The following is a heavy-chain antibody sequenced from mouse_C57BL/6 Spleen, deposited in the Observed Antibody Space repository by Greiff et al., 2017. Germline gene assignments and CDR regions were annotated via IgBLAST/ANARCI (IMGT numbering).Heavy chain of an antibody. CDR3: ARYYYGSPYAMDY. CDR2: INPGSGGT. CDR1: GYAFTNYL. D-gene: IGHD1-1*01. Sequence: VQLQQSGAELVRPGTSVKVSCKASGYAFTNYLIEWVKQRPGQGLEWIGVINPGSGGTKYNEKFKGKATLTADKSSSTAYMQLSSLTSEDSAVYFCARYYYGSPYAMDYWGQGTSVTVSS. V-gene: IGHV1-54*01. J-gene: IGHJ4*01.